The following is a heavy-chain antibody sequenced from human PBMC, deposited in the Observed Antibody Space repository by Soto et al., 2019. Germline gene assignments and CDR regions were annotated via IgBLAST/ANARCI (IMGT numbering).Heavy chain of an antibody. CDR1: GGSVSSGSYY. CDR3: ARYSSSWYKGIY. CDR2: IYYSGST. D-gene: IGHD6-13*01. J-gene: IGHJ4*02. Sequence: PSETLSLTCTVSGGSVSSGSYYWSWIRQPPGKGLEWIGYIYYSGSTNYNPSLKSRVTISVDTSKNQFSLKLSSVTAADTAVYYCARYSSSWYKGIYWGQGTLVTVSS. V-gene: IGHV4-61*01.